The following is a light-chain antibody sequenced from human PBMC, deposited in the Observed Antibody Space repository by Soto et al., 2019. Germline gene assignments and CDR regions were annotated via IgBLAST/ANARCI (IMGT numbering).Light chain of an antibody. CDR3: QQYSGSLPWT. Sequence: EIVLTQSPGTLSLSPGDRATLSCRASQSLGSTYLAWFQQRPGQAPRLLIFATSTRASGVPARFTGSRSGAEFTLTISGLEPEDFAVYYCQQYSGSLPWTFGQGTNVEI. CDR2: ATS. J-gene: IGKJ1*01. V-gene: IGKV3-20*01. CDR1: QSLGSTY.